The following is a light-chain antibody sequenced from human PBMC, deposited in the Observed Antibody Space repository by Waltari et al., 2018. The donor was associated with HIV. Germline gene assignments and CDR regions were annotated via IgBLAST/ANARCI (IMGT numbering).Light chain of an antibody. CDR3: QSADSSGTYWV. CDR2: KDS. CDR1: ASAKQY. V-gene: IGLV3-25*03. J-gene: IGLJ3*02. Sequence: SYELTQPPSAPVSPGQTARITCSGDASAKQYAYGYQHKPGQAPVLVIYKDSERPSGIPERFSGSSSGRTVTLTISGVQAEDEADYYCQSADSSGTYWVFGGGTKLTVL.